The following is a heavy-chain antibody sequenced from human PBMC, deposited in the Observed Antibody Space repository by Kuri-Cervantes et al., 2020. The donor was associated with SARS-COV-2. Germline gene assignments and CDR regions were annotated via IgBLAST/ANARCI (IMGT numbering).Heavy chain of an antibody. V-gene: IGHV4-61*01. D-gene: IGHD1-26*01. J-gene: IGHJ4*02. Sequence: SETLSLTCTVSGGSVSSGSYYWSWIRQPPGKGLEWIGYIYYSGSTNYNPSLKSRVTISVDTSKNQFSLKLSSVTAADTAVCYCARDQRRYRANDAPYDFWGQGTLVTVSS. CDR2: IYYSGST. CDR3: ARDQRRYRANDAPYDF. CDR1: GGSVSSGSYY.